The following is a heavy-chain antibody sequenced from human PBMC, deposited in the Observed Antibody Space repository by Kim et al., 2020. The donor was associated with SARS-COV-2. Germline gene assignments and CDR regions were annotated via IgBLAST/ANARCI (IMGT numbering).Heavy chain of an antibody. V-gene: IGHV5-51*01. J-gene: IGHJ4*02. D-gene: IGHD6-19*01. Sequence: YRPSFPGQVTISADKSISTAYLQWSSLKASDTAMYYCARHLDGGWYVDYWGQGTLVTVSS. CDR3: ARHLDGGWYVDY.